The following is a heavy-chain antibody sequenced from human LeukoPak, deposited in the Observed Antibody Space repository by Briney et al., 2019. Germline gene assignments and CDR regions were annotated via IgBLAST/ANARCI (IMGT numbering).Heavy chain of an antibody. CDR3: AKDLRGPWFGELFY. J-gene: IGHJ4*02. CDR1: GFTFSSYG. CDR2: IWYDGSNK. D-gene: IGHD3-10*01. Sequence: PGGSLRLSCAASGFTFSSYGMHWVRQAPGKGLEWVAVIWYDGSNKYYADSVKGRFTISRDNSKNTLYLQMNGLRAEDTAVYYCAKDLRGPWFGELFYWGQGTLVTVSS. V-gene: IGHV3-33*06.